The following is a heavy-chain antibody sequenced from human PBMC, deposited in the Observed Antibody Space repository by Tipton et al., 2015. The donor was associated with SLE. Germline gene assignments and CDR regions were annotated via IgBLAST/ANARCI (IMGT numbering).Heavy chain of an antibody. Sequence: SLRLSCAASGFTFSSYSMNWVRQAPGKGLEWVSLVSWDGGYTYYSPSVKGRFTISIDNSKNSLYLQMHSLRAEDSGLYYCAKESTGTYFFDYWGRGTLVTVSS. V-gene: IGHV3-43*01. CDR2: VSWDGGYT. CDR3: AKESTGTYFFDY. D-gene: IGHD1-26*01. J-gene: IGHJ4*02. CDR1: GFTFSSYS.